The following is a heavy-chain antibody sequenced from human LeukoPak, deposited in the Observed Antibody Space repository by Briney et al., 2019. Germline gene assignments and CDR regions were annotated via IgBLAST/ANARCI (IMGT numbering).Heavy chain of an antibody. CDR2: IWYDGRNK. Sequence: GRSLRLSCAASGFIFSNYGMHWVRQAPGKGLEWVALIWYDGRNKYYVDSVKGRFTTSRDNSKNTLYLQMNSLTAEDTAVYYCAGGGYDYGEGDYWGQGTLVTVSS. CDR1: GFIFSNYG. V-gene: IGHV3-33*01. J-gene: IGHJ4*02. CDR3: AGGGYDYGEGDY. D-gene: IGHD4-17*01.